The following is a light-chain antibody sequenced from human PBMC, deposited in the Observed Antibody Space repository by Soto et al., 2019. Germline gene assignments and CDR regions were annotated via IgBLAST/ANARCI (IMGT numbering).Light chain of an antibody. J-gene: IGKJ1*01. CDR1: QSVSNNY. CDR2: GAS. Sequence: EMLLTQSPGTLSLSPGERATLSCRASQSVSNNYLACYQQKPGQAPRLLIYGASNRATGIPDRFSGSGSGTDFTLTISRLEPEDFAVYYCQQYGSLGTFGQGTKVDIK. V-gene: IGKV3-20*01. CDR3: QQYGSLGT.